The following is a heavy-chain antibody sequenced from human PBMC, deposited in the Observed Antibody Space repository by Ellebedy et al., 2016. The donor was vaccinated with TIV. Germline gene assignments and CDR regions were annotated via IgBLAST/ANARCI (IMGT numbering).Heavy chain of an antibody. CDR3: ARDLVYGDYDNLDY. V-gene: IGHV3-7*01. D-gene: IGHD4-17*01. CDR1: GFNFRDYW. CDR2: INKDGSEK. J-gene: IGHJ4*02. Sequence: GGSLRLXXEASGFNFRDYWMSWVRQAPGKGLEWVANINKDGSEKYYVDSVRGRFTISRDNAKNSLYLQMNSLRAEDTAVYYCARDLVYGDYDNLDYWGQGTLVTVPS.